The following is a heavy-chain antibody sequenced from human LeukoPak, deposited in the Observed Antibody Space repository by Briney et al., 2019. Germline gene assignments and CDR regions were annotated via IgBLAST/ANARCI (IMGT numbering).Heavy chain of an antibody. Sequence: SETLSLTCTVSGGSISSYYWSWIRQPPGKGLEWIGYIYYSGSTNYNPSLKSRVTISVDTSKNQFSLKLSSVTAADTAVYYCARVKETLWFGELYYFDYWGQGTQVTVSS. D-gene: IGHD3-10*01. CDR3: ARVKETLWFGELYYFDY. CDR2: IYYSGST. J-gene: IGHJ4*02. V-gene: IGHV4-59*01. CDR1: GGSISSYY.